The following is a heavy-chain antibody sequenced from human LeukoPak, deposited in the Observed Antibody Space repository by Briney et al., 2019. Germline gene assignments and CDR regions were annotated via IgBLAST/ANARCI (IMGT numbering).Heavy chain of an antibody. V-gene: IGHV4-34*01. CDR1: GGSFSGYY. CDR3: ARVAGDPIYYYYYMDV. CDR2: INDSGST. J-gene: IGHJ6*03. Sequence: SETLSLTCAVYGGSFSGYYWRWIRQSPGKGLEWIGEINDSGSTNYDPSLKSRVTISVDTSKNQISLKLTSVTAADTAVYYCARVAGDPIYYYYYMDVWGEGTTVTVSS. D-gene: IGHD7-27*01.